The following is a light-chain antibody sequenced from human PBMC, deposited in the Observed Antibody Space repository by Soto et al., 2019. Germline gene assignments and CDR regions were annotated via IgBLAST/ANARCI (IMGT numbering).Light chain of an antibody. CDR1: QSVRSN. V-gene: IGKV3-15*01. CDR3: QQYNNWWT. CDR2: GAS. J-gene: IGKJ1*01. Sequence: EGVMTRSQTTLFVSPGDRATLSCRASQSVRSNLAWYQQKRGQAPRLRIYGASTRATGIPARLSGSGSGTEFSLTISSLQSEDSAVYYCQQYNNWWTFGQGTKVDIK.